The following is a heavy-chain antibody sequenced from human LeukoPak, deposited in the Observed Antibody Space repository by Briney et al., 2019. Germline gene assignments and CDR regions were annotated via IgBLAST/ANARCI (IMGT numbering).Heavy chain of an antibody. CDR2: ITGGSSFM. Sequence: GGSLRLSCAASGFSFSDYSMTWVRQAPGRGLEWVSSITGGSSFMYYADSVKGRFTISRDNAKNSLYLQMNSLRAEDTAVYYCARGLNWNDVSGWFDPWGQGTLVTVSS. CDR3: ARGLNWNDVSGWFDP. CDR1: GFSFSDYS. J-gene: IGHJ5*02. D-gene: IGHD1-20*01. V-gene: IGHV3-21*01.